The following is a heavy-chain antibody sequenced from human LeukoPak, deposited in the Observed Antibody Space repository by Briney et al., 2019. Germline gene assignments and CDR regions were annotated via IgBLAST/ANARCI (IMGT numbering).Heavy chain of an antibody. CDR1: GFTFSRNA. D-gene: IGHD3-9*01. V-gene: IGHV3-23*01. CDR3: AKDPYDTRYFDY. CDR2: LSGSGGDT. Sequence: GGSLRLSCAASGFTFSRNAMSWVRQAPGKGLEWVSSLSGSGGDTYYADSVKGRFTISRDNSKNTVYLQMNSLRAEDTAVYYCAKDPYDTRYFDYWGQGTLVTVSS. J-gene: IGHJ4*02.